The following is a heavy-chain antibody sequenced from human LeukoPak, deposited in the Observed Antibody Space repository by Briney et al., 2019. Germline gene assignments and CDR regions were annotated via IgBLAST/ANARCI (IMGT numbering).Heavy chain of an antibody. CDR3: ARKEGDYDSSGYYPDYYFDY. CDR2: ISAYNGNT. D-gene: IGHD3-22*01. J-gene: IGHJ4*02. Sequence: KVSCKAXGYTFTSYGISWVRQAPGQGLEWMGWISAYNGNTNYAQKLQGRVTMTTDTSTSTAYMELRSLRSDDTAVYYCARKEGDYDSSGYYPDYYFDYWGQGTLVTVSS. V-gene: IGHV1-18*01. CDR1: GYTFTSYG.